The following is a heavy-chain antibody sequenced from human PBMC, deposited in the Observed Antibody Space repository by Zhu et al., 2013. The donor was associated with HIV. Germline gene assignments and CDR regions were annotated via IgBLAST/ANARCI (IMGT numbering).Heavy chain of an antibody. D-gene: IGHD1-26*01. Sequence: QVQLVQSGAEVKKPGASVKVSCKASGYTFTSYYMHWVRQAPGQGLEWMGIINPSGGSTSYAQKFQGRVTMTRDTSTSTVYMELSSLRSEDTAVYYCARVSGSSEGGYYYGMDVWGQGTTVTVSS. V-gene: IGHV1-46*01. CDR3: ARVSGSSEGGYYYGMDV. CDR1: GYTFTSYY. J-gene: IGHJ6*02. CDR2: INPSGGST.